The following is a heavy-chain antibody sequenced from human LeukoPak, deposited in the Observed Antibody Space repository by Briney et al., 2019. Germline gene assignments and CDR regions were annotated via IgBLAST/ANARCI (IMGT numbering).Heavy chain of an antibody. Sequence: GGSLRLSCAASGFTFSSYSMNWVRQAPGKGLEWVSYISSSSSTIYYADSVKGRFTISRDNAKNSLYLQMNSLRAEDTAVYYCARDRIAVGLDYWGQGTLVTVSS. CDR2: ISSSSSTI. V-gene: IGHV3-48*04. CDR1: GFTFSSYS. J-gene: IGHJ4*02. CDR3: ARDRIAVGLDY. D-gene: IGHD6-19*01.